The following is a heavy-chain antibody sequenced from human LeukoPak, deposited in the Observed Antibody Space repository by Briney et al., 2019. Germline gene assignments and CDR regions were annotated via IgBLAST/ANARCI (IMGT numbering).Heavy chain of an antibody. J-gene: IGHJ4*02. CDR1: GGTFSSYA. Sequence: SVKVSCKASGGTFSSYAISWVRQAPGQGLEWMGGIMPIFGTANYAQKFQGRVTITADESTSTAYMELSSLRSEDTAVYYCARGLVVVPAAMGYWGQGTLVTVSS. V-gene: IGHV1-69*13. D-gene: IGHD2-2*01. CDR2: IMPIFGTA. CDR3: ARGLVVVPAAMGY.